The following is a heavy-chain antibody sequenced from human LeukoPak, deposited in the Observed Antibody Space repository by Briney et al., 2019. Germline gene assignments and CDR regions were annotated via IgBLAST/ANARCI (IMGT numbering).Heavy chain of an antibody. D-gene: IGHD3-22*01. CDR2: IYFSGNT. CDR3: ARVRANYYDSSGYLLDY. J-gene: IGHJ4*02. CDR1: GNSISTSKSY. Sequence: PSETLSLTCTVSGNSISTSKSYWGWIRQPPLKGLEWIGSIYFSGNTYYNASLKSRVTISVDTSKNQFSLKLSSVTAADTAVYYCARVRANYYDSSGYLLDYWGQGTLVTVSS. V-gene: IGHV4-39*07.